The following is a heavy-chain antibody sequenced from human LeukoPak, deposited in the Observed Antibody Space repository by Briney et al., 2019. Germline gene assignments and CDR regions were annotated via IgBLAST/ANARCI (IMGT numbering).Heavy chain of an antibody. CDR3: ARVDSGRLDY. V-gene: IGHV4-31*03. D-gene: IGHD7-27*01. Sequence: PSETLSLTCTVSGGSISSGGYYWSWIRQHPGKGLEWIGYIYYSGSTYYNPSLKSRVTISVDTSKNQFSLKLSSVTAADTAAYYCARVDSGRLDYWGQGTLVTVSS. CDR2: IYYSGST. CDR1: GGSISSGGYY. J-gene: IGHJ4*02.